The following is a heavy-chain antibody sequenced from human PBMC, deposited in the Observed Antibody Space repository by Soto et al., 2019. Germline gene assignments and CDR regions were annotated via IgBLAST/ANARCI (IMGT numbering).Heavy chain of an antibody. Sequence: PGGSLRLSCQASGFNFDNYGRHWFRQAPGKGLEWVAVITYDGSFQYYADSVKGRFTISRDNSKNTLSLHLNTLKPEDTAVYHCAKDRVGGTFYTPLAFWGQGTLVTVSS. CDR1: GFNFDNYG. CDR3: AKDRVGGTFYTPLAF. CDR2: ITYDGSFQ. V-gene: IGHV3-30*18. D-gene: IGHD1-7*01. J-gene: IGHJ4*02.